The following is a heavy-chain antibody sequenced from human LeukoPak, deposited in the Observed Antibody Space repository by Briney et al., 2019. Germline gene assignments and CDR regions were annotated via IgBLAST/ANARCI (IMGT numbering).Heavy chain of an antibody. J-gene: IGHJ3*02. Sequence: GRSLRRSCAASGFTVSSYGMSRVRQAPGKGLEWDSAISGSGGSTYCADSVKGRFTISRDNSKNTLYLQMNSLRAEDTAVYYCAAGYSSSLGAFDIWGQGTMVTVSS. CDR3: AAGYSSSLGAFDI. D-gene: IGHD6-13*01. CDR2: ISGSGGST. CDR1: GFTVSSYG. V-gene: IGHV3-23*01.